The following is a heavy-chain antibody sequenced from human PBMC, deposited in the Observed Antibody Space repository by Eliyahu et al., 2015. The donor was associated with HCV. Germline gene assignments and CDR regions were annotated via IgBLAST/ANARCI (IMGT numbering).Heavy chain of an antibody. D-gene: IGHD4-17*01. Sequence: EVQLLESGGGLVQPGGSLRLSCXASGFTFSSYAMSWVRQAPGKGLEWVSAISGXGGSTYYADSVXGRFTISRDNSKNTXYLQMNSLRAEXTAVYYCAKVGTTVISYYFDYWGQGTLVTVSS. J-gene: IGHJ4*02. CDR2: ISGXGGST. CDR1: GFTFSSYA. CDR3: AKVGTTVISYYFDY. V-gene: IGHV3-23*01.